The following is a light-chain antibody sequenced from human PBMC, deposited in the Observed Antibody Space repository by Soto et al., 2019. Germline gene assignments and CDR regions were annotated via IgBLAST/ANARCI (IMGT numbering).Light chain of an antibody. V-gene: IGLV2-14*01. CDR1: SSDVGSFNY. J-gene: IGLJ3*02. Sequence: QSVLTQPASVSGSPGQSITISCTGTSSDVGSFNYVSWYQQHPGKAPKLMIYEVSDRPSGVSIRFSGSKSGNTASLTISGLQAEDEAAYFCSSYTSSSTLVFGGGTKVTVL. CDR2: EVS. CDR3: SSYTSSSTLV.